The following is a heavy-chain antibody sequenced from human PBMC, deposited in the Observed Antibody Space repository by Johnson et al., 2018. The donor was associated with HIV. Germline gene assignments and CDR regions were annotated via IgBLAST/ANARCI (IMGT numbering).Heavy chain of an antibody. D-gene: IGHD1-26*01. Sequence: EKLVESGGGLVQPGGSLRLSCAASGIIVTGNFMSWVRQAPGKGLEWVGNIKQDGSEKYYVDSVKGRFTISRANAKNSLYLQMNSLRAEDTAVYYCARDRVGATAFDMWGQGTMVTVSS. CDR2: IKQDGSEK. CDR3: ARDRVGATAFDM. CDR1: GIIVTGNF. V-gene: IGHV3-7*01. J-gene: IGHJ3*02.